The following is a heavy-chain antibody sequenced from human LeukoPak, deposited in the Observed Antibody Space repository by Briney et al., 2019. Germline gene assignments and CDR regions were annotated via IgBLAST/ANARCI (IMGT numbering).Heavy chain of an antibody. J-gene: IGHJ6*02. D-gene: IGHD3-10*01. V-gene: IGHV4-4*07. Sequence: SETLSLTCTVSGGSISSYYWSWIRQPAGKGLEWIGRIYTSGSTNYNPSLKSRVTISVDTSKNQFSLKLSSVTAADTAVYYCARGGVLWFGELRGYYYGMDVWGQGTTVTVSS. CDR2: IYTSGST. CDR1: GGSISSYY. CDR3: ARGGVLWFGELRGYYYGMDV.